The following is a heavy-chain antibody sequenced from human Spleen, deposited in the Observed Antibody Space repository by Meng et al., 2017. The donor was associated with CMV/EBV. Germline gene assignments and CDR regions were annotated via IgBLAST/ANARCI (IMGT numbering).Heavy chain of an antibody. CDR2: GYYTGTT. J-gene: IGHJ5*02. Sequence: SGDSIDSNTYYWGWIRQPPGKGLEWIGSGYYTGTTYYNPSLKSRVTISVDTSKTQFSLKLRSVTAADTAVYYCARHQIYSSGWFDPWGQGTLVTVSS. CDR1: GDSIDSNTYY. CDR3: ARHQIYSSGWFDP. V-gene: IGHV4-39*01. D-gene: IGHD5-18*01.